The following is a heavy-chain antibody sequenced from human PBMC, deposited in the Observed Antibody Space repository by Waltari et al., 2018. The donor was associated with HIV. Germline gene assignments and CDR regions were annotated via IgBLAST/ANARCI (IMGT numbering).Heavy chain of an antibody. Sequence: EVQVVESGGGLVQPGGCVTLTCEASGFTVSSYWMHWVRQAPGQGLVWVSRMNPYWSWINYADSVKGRFTISRDNAKNTLYLQMNSLRAEDTAIYYCAKDFGGASDYWGQGTLVTVSS. CDR1: GFTVSSYW. V-gene: IGHV3-74*01. CDR2: MNPYWSWI. CDR3: AKDFGGASDY. D-gene: IGHD2-21*01. J-gene: IGHJ4*02.